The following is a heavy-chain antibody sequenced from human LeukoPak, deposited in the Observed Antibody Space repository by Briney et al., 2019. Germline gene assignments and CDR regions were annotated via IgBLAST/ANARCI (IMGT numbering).Heavy chain of an antibody. CDR3: AKGGITIFFDY. D-gene: IGHD3-9*01. CDR2: IRYDGNNE. J-gene: IGHJ4*02. Sequence: GGSLRLSCAASGFTFSTYGMHWVRQAPGKGLEWVAFIRYDGNNEYYADFVKGRSTISRDNSKNTLYLQMNSLRAEDTAVYYCAKGGITIFFDYWGQGTLVTVSS. V-gene: IGHV3-30*02. CDR1: GFTFSTYG.